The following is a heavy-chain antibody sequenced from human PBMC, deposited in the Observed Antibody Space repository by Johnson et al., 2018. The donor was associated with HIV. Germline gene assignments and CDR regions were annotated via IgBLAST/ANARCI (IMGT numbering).Heavy chain of an antibody. CDR1: GLSFSNFG. Sequence: VQLVESGGGVVQPGKSLTLSCVGSGLSFSNFGMHWVRQAPGKGLEWVAVISYDGSNKYYADSVKGRFTISRDNSKNTLYLQMNSLRAEDTAVYYCTRGGSGFDIWGQGTMVTVSS. J-gene: IGHJ3*02. CDR3: TRGGSGFDI. D-gene: IGHD6-19*01. CDR2: ISYDGSNK. V-gene: IGHV3-30*03.